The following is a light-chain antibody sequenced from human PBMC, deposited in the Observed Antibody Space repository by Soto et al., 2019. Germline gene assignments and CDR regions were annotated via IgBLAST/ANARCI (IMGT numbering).Light chain of an antibody. V-gene: IGLV2-14*01. Sequence: LTQPSSVSGSPGQSITISCTGTSSDVGGYNYVSWYQQHPGKAPKLMIYEVSNRPSGVSNRFSGSKSGNTASLTISGLQAEDEADYYCSSYTSSSTLVFGTGTKVTVL. CDR3: SSYTSSSTLV. CDR1: SSDVGGYNY. CDR2: EVS. J-gene: IGLJ1*01.